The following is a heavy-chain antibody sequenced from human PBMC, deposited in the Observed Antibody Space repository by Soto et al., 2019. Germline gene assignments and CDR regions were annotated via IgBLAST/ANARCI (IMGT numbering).Heavy chain of an antibody. Sequence: XSVKVSYKASGSTFTSYDIHLVRQATGQGLEWMGWMNPNSGNTGYAQKFQVRVTMTRNTSISTAYMELSSLRSEDTAVYYCASSSRWYGPDAFDIWGQGTMVTVSS. CDR3: ASSSRWYGPDAFDI. CDR2: MNPNSGNT. J-gene: IGHJ3*02. CDR1: GSTFTSYD. D-gene: IGHD6-13*01. V-gene: IGHV1-8*01.